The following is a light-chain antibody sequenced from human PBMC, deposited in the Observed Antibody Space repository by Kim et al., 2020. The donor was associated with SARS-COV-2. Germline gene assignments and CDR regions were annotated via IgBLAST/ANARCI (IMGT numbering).Light chain of an antibody. CDR2: EVN. CDR3: SSYGGSSNLI. CDR1: SSDVGGYNY. J-gene: IGLJ2*01. V-gene: IGLV2-8*01. Sequence: GTSVSISGTETSSDVGGYNYVSWVQQHPGKAPKLIIFEVNKRPSGVPDRFSGSKSGNTASLTVSGLQADDEADYYCSSYGGSSNLIFGGGTKLTVL.